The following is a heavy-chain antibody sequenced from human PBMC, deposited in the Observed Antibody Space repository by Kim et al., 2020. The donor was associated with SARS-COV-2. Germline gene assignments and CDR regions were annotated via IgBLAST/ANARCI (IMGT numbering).Heavy chain of an antibody. CDR3: TTDLHDYGYYDY. D-gene: IGHD4-17*01. CDR1: GFTFSNAW. Sequence: GGSLRLSCAASGFTFSNAWMSWVRQAPGKGLEWVGRIKSKNDGGTTDYAAPVNGRFTISRDDSKTTLYLKMNSLKTEDTAVYYCTTDLHDYGYYDYWCQGTLVIVAS. J-gene: IGHJ4*02. V-gene: IGHV3-15*01. CDR2: IKSKNDGGTT.